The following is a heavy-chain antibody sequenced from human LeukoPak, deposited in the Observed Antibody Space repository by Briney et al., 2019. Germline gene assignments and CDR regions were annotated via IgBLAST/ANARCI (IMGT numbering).Heavy chain of an antibody. CDR1: GGTFSSYA. D-gene: IGHD5-12*01. CDR2: IIPIFGTA. V-gene: IGHV1-69*13. Sequence: SVTVSCTASGGTFSSYAICWVRQAPGQGLEWMGGIIPIFGTANYAQKFQGRVTITADESTSTAYMELSSLRSEDTAVYYCARASIVATRSYFDYWGQGTLVTVSS. J-gene: IGHJ4*02. CDR3: ARASIVATRSYFDY.